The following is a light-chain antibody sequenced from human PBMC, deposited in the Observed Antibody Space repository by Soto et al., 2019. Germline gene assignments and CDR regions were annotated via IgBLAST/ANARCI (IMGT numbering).Light chain of an antibody. CDR2: RNN. CDR3: AAWDDSLSGRWV. J-gene: IGLJ3*02. Sequence: QSVLTQPPSASGTPGQRVTISCSGSSSNIGSNYVYWYQQLPGTAPKLLIYRNNQPPSGVPDRFSGSKSGTSASLAISGLRSEDEADYYCAAWDDSLSGRWVFGGGTKVT. V-gene: IGLV1-47*01. CDR1: SSNIGSNY.